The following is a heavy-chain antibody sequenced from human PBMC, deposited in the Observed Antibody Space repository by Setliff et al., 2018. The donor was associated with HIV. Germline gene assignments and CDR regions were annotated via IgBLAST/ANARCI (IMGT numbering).Heavy chain of an antibody. Sequence: SETLSLTCAVYGGSFSGYYWSWIRQPPGKGLEWIGEINHDRTTNYNPSLKSRVTISVDTSKKQFSLKLNSVTAADTAVYYCARGFGVMDVWAKGTTVTVSS. CDR2: INHDRTT. CDR3: ARGFGVMDV. D-gene: IGHD3-16*01. J-gene: IGHJ6*04. V-gene: IGHV4-34*01. CDR1: GGSFSGYY.